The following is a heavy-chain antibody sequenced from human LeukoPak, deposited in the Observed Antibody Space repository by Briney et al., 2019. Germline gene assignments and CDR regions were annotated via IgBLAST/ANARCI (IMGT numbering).Heavy chain of an antibody. CDR1: QFTFSYYA. Sequence: GGSLRLSCSASQFTFSYYAMTWVRQAPGKGLEWVSGVSSSGDYTYYAHSVKGRFTISRDNSKNTLYLQLSSLRVEDTAVYYCAKEIYAYGSRGFNYWGQGTLVTVSS. D-gene: IGHD3-10*01. CDR2: VSSSGDYT. CDR3: AKEIYAYGSRGFNY. V-gene: IGHV3-23*01. J-gene: IGHJ4*02.